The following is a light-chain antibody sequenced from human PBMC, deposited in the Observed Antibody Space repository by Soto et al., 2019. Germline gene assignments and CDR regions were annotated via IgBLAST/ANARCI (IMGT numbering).Light chain of an antibody. Sequence: QSALTQPPSASGTPGRRVTISCSGSSSNIGSNNVNWYQQLPGTAPKLLIYSNNQRPSGVPDRFSGSKSGTSASLAISGLQSEDEADYYCAAWDDSLNGVVFGGGTKLTVL. V-gene: IGLV1-44*01. CDR1: SSNIGSNN. J-gene: IGLJ2*01. CDR2: SNN. CDR3: AAWDDSLNGVV.